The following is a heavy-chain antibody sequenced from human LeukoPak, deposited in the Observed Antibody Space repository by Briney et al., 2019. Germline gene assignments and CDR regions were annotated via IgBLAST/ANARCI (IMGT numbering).Heavy chain of an antibody. CDR3: ARVLLWFGEALDYGMDV. Sequence: PGGSLRLSCAASGFTFSDYVMSWVRQAPGKGLEWVSFISSSSTYIYNADSVKGRFTISRDNAKNSLYLQMNSLRVEDTAVYYCARVLLWFGEALDYGMDVWGQGTTVTVSS. V-gene: IGHV3-21*01. D-gene: IGHD3-10*01. CDR2: ISSSSTYI. CDR1: GFTFSDYV. J-gene: IGHJ6*02.